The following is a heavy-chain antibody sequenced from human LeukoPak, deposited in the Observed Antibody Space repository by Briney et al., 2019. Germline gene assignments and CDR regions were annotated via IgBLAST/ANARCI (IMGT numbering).Heavy chain of an antibody. CDR1: GYFISSGYY. D-gene: IGHD1-26*01. CDR2: IYHSGST. V-gene: IGHV4-38-2*02. Sequence: SETLSLTCTVSGYFISSGYYWGWIRQPPGKGLEWIGSIYHSGSTYYNPSLKSRVTISVDTSKNQFSLKLSSVTAADTAVYYCASGGIVGASPRYYYYMDVRGKGTTVTVSS. CDR3: ASGGIVGASPRYYYYMDV. J-gene: IGHJ6*03.